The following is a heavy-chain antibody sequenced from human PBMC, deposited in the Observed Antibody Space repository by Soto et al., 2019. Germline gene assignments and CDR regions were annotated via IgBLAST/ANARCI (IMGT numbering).Heavy chain of an antibody. D-gene: IGHD3-22*01. Sequence: GGSLRLSCAASGFTFSNAWMNWVRQAPGKGLGWVSAISGSGGSTYYADSVKGRFTISRDNSKNTLYLQMNSLRAEDTAVYYCAKGDNYYDSSGYTYYFDYWGQGTLVTVSS. CDR1: GFTFSNAW. CDR3: AKGDNYYDSSGYTYYFDY. V-gene: IGHV3-23*01. J-gene: IGHJ4*02. CDR2: ISGSGGST.